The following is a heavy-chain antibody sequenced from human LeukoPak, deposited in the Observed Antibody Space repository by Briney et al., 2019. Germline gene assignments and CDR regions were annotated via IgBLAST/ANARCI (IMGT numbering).Heavy chain of an antibody. CDR1: GFTFSTST. J-gene: IGHJ5*02. CDR2: ISSSSSTI. D-gene: IGHD3-22*01. Sequence: GGSLRLSCAASGFTFSTSTMNWVRQAPGKGLEWLSYISSSSSTIYYADSVKGRFTISRDNSKNILYLQMNSLRAEDTAIYYCARCTTASSGWCNWLDPWGQGTLVTVSS. CDR3: ARCTTASSGWCNWLDP. V-gene: IGHV3-48*01.